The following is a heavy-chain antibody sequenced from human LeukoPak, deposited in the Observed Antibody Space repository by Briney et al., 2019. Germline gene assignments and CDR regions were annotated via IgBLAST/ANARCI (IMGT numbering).Heavy chain of an antibody. CDR1: GFTFSSYS. Sequence: GGSLRLSCAASGFTFSSYSMNWVRQAPGKGLEWVSYISSSSSTIYYAGSVKGRFTISRDNAKNSLYLQMNSLRAEGTAVYYCARDMVRGVLPYYYYYGMDVWGQGTTVTVSS. V-gene: IGHV3-48*01. CDR2: ISSSSSTI. D-gene: IGHD3-10*01. J-gene: IGHJ6*02. CDR3: ARDMVRGVLPYYYYYGMDV.